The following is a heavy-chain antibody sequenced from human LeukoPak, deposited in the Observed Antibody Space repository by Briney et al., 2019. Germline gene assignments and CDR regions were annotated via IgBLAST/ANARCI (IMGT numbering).Heavy chain of an antibody. J-gene: IGHJ4*02. D-gene: IGHD6-13*01. CDR3: ARESVDLQLVAAAGTDY. V-gene: IGHV3-11*05. Sequence: PGGSLRLSCAASGFTFSDYYMSWLRQAPGTGLEWVSYISSSSSYTNYADSVKGRFTNSRDNDNSSLYLQMNSPRAEDTAVYYCARESVDLQLVAAAGTDYWGQGTLVTVSS. CDR1: GFTFSDYY. CDR2: ISSSSSYT.